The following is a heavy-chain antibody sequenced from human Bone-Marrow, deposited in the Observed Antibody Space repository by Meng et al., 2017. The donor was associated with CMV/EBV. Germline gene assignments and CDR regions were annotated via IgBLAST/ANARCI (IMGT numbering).Heavy chain of an antibody. D-gene: IGHD3-10*01. V-gene: IGHV3-30*02. CDR1: GFTFSSYG. CDR2: IRYDGSNK. CDR3: AKGGPKNTFVGWELS. Sequence: GGSLRLSCAASGFTFSSYGMHWVRQAPGKGLEWVAFIRYDGSNKYYADSVKGRFTISRDNSKNTLYLQMNSLRAEDTAVYYCAKGGPKNTFVGWELSWGQGTLVTVSS. J-gene: IGHJ5*02.